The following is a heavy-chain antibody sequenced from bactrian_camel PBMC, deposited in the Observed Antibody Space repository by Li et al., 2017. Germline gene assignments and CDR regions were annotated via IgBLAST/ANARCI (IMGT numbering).Heavy chain of an antibody. Sequence: VQLVESGGGLAQPGGSLRLSCAASGFTFANYWMYWVRQAPGQGLEWVSRINGSGTTDVADSMKGRFTVSRDSAQNTLLLQMNSLTPEDTGIYYCAAVTMVGRLCPWYGRFGNWGQGTQVTVS. CDR1: GFTFANYW. V-gene: IGHV3S1*01. D-gene: IGHD6*01. J-gene: IGHJ6*01. CDR2: INGSGTT. CDR3: AAVTMVGRLCPWYGRFGN.